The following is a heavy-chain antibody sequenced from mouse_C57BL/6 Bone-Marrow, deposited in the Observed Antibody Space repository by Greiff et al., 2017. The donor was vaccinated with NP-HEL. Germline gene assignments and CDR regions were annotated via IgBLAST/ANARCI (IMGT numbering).Heavy chain of an antibody. D-gene: IGHD5-1*01. Sequence: EVKVEESGGGLVKPGGSLKLSCAASGFTFSSYAMSWVRQTPEKRLEWVATISDGGSYTYYPDNVKGRFTISRDNAKNNLYLQMSHLKSEDTAMYYCARVPPPSGYFDYWGQGTTLTVSS. J-gene: IGHJ2*01. CDR2: ISDGGSYT. CDR3: ARVPPPSGYFDY. CDR1: GFTFSSYA. V-gene: IGHV5-4*03.